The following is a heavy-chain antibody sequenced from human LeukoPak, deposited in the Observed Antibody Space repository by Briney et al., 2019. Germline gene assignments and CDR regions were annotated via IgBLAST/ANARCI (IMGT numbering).Heavy chain of an antibody. CDR3: ARDSTPKGIVVVPFGGMDV. V-gene: IGHV1-2*02. Sequence: ASVKVSCKASGYTFTGYYMHWVRQAPGQGLEWMGWINPNSGGTNYAQKFQGRVTMTRDTSISTAYMELSRLRSDDTAVYYCARDSTPKGIVVVPFGGMDVWGQGTTVTVPS. CDR2: INPNSGGT. CDR1: GYTFTGYY. D-gene: IGHD2-2*01. J-gene: IGHJ6*02.